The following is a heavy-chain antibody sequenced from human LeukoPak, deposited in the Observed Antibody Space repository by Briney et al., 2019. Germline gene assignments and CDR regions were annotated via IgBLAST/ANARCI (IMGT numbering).Heavy chain of an antibody. V-gene: IGHV1-2*02. J-gene: IGHJ4*02. CDR3: ARELGTLDPLRKFDN. CDR2: INPFSGDT. D-gene: IGHD3-16*01. Sequence: ASVKVSCKASGYTFTGYYMHWVRQAPGQGLEWMGCINPFSGDTNYPQKFQGRVTMTRDTSISTAYMDLSRLRSDDTAVYYCARELGTLDPLRKFDNWGQGTLVTVSS. CDR1: GYTFTGYY.